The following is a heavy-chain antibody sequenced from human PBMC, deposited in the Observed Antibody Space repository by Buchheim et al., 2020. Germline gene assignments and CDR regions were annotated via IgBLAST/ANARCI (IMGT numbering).Heavy chain of an antibody. CDR1: GFTSSRYP. Sequence: VQLMESGGGVVQPGKSLRLSCAASGFTSSRYPMHWVRQTPGKGLEWLAGISDDGTHTYYADSARGRFTISRDKTTLFLHMNSLGADDTALYYCAKADDCSGGSCYCFDYWGQGTL. J-gene: IGHJ4*02. CDR3: AKADDCSGGSCYCFDY. D-gene: IGHD2-15*01. CDR2: ISDDGTHT. V-gene: IGHV3-30-3*01.